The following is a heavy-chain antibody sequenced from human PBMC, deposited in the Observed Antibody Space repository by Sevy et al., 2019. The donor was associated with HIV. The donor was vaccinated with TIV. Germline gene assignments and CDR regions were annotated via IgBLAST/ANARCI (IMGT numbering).Heavy chain of an antibody. V-gene: IGHV3-23*01. J-gene: IGHJ6*03. Sequence: GGSLRLSCAASGFTFSSYAMSWVRQAPGKGLEWVSGISGSDDSTYYADSMKGRFTISRDNSKNTLYLQMNSLRAEDTAVYYCAKYYPLTTRPGYSYYYLDVWGKGTTVTVSS. CDR3: AKYYPLTTRPGYSYYYLDV. D-gene: IGHD6-6*01. CDR1: GFTFSSYA. CDR2: ISGSDDST.